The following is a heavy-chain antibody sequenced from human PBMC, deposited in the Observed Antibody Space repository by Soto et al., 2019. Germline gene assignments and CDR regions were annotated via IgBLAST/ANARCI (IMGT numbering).Heavy chain of an antibody. V-gene: IGHV3-23*01. CDR1: GFTFSSYA. Sequence: GGSLRLSWAASGFTFSSYAMSWVRQAPGKGLEWVSAISGSGGSTYYADSVKGRFTISRDNSKNTLYLQMNSLRAEDTAVYYCAKRMGAARTYHYYYYGMDVWGQGTTVTVSS. CDR3: AKRMGAARTYHYYYYGMDV. D-gene: IGHD6-6*01. CDR2: ISGSGGST. J-gene: IGHJ6*02.